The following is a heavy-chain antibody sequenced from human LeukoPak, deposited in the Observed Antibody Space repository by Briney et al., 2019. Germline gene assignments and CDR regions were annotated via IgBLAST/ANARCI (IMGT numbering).Heavy chain of an antibody. J-gene: IGHJ6*03. CDR2: INSDGSTT. V-gene: IGHV3-74*01. CDR3: AREVSGFGELRGYYYYMDV. D-gene: IGHD3-10*01. Sequence: GGSLRLSCAASGFTFSSFWMHWVRQPPGKGLVWVSGINSDGSTTGYADSVKGRFTISRDNAKNSLYLQMNSLRAEDTAVYYCAREVSGFGELRGYYYYMDVWGKGTTVTISS. CDR1: GFTFSSFW.